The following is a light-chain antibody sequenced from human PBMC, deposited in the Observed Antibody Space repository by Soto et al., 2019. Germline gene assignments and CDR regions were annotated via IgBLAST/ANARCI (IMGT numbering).Light chain of an antibody. CDR3: AAWDGSLNGYV. CDR1: GTDVGQYNY. CDR2: HVS. Sequence: QSALTQPPSASGSPGQSVTISCTGAGTDVGQYNYVSWYQQHPGKAPKLLIHHVSRRPSGVPARFSGSKSGNTASLTVSGLQTEDEADYCCAAWDGSLNGYVFGTGTKLTVL. J-gene: IGLJ1*01. V-gene: IGLV2-8*01.